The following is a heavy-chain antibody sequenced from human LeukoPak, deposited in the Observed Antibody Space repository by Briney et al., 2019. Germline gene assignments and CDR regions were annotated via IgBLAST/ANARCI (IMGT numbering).Heavy chain of an antibody. CDR1: GGSFSGYY. CDR2: INHSGST. D-gene: IGHD2-8*01. Sequence: SETLSLTCAVYGGSFSGYYWSWIRQPPGKGLEWIGEINHSGSTNYNPSLKSRVTISVDTSKNQFSLKLSSVTAADTAVYYCARGRTRSRMLYPMDYWGQGTLVTVSS. J-gene: IGHJ4*02. CDR3: ARGRTRSRMLYPMDY. V-gene: IGHV4-34*01.